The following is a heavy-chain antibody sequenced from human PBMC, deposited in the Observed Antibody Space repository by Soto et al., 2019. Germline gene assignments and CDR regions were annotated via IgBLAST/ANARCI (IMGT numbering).Heavy chain of an antibody. CDR2: ISAYNGNT. J-gene: IGHJ2*01. Sequence: ASVKVSCKASGYTFTSYGISWVRQAPGQGLEWMGWISAYNGNTNYAQKLQGRVTMTTDTSTSTAYMELRSLRSDDTAVYYCARDMLLLFGELGGYFDLWGRGTLVTVSS. CDR1: GYTFTSYG. D-gene: IGHD3-10*01. CDR3: ARDMLLLFGELGGYFDL. V-gene: IGHV1-18*04.